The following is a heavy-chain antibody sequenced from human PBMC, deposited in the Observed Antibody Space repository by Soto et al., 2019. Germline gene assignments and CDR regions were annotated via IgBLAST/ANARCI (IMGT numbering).Heavy chain of an antibody. D-gene: IGHD3-16*02. V-gene: IGHV4-34*01. J-gene: IGHJ4*02. CDR1: GGSFSGYY. CDR3: ARDYVWGSYRYIDY. Sequence: QVQLQQWGAGLLKPSETLSLTCAVYGGSFSGYYWSWIRQPPGKGLEWIGEINHSGSTNYNPSLKSRVTISVDTSKNQFSLKLSSVTAADTAVYYCARDYVWGSYRYIDYWGQGTLVTVSS. CDR2: INHSGST.